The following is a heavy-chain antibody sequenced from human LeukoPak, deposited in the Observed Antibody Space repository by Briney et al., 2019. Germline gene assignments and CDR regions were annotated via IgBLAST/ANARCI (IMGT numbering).Heavy chain of an antibody. V-gene: IGHV4-59*01. CDR3: ARESHTGATRYFDY. J-gene: IGHJ4*02. D-gene: IGHD1-26*01. Sequence: SETLSLTCTVSGGSISSYYWSWIRQPPGKGLEWIGYIYYSGGTNYNPSLKSRVTISVDTSKNQFSLKLSSVTAADTAVYYCARESHTGATRYFDYWGQGTLVTVSS. CDR1: GGSISSYY. CDR2: IYYSGGT.